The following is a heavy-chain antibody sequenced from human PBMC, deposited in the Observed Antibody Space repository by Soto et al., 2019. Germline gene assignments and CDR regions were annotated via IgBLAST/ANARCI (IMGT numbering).Heavy chain of an antibody. V-gene: IGHV4-31*03. CDR3: ARAVNDYGSYLDY. CDR1: GYSISSRGFY. D-gene: IGHD4-17*01. CDR2: IYFSGNT. Sequence: SETLSLTCSVTGYSISSRGFYWTWIRQHPGKGLEWIGNIYFSGNTYYNSALKSRVTMSVDTSNNQFSLDLRSVTAADTAVYYCARAVNDYGSYLDYWGQGTLVTVSS. J-gene: IGHJ4*02.